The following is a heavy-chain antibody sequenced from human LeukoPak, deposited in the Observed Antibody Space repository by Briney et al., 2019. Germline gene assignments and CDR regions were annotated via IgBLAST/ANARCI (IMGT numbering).Heavy chain of an antibody. D-gene: IGHD7-27*01. CDR1: GFTFSNYW. Sequence: PGGSLRLSYAASGFTFSNYWMSWVRQAPGKGLEWVANIKVDGSEKYYLDSVKGRFTISRDNAKNSVYLQMNSLRTEDTAVYYCGRKTGVTGEAFDCWGQGTLVTVSS. V-gene: IGHV3-7*03. CDR3: GRKTGVTGEAFDC. J-gene: IGHJ4*02. CDR2: IKVDGSEK.